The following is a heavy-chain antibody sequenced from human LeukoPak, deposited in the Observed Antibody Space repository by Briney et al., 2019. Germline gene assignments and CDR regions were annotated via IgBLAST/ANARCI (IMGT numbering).Heavy chain of an antibody. CDR1: GGSISSSSYY. D-gene: IGHD6-19*01. Sequence: SETLSLTCTVSGGSISSSSYYWGWIRQPPGKGLEWIGSIYYSGSTYYNPSLKSRVTISVDTSKNQFSLKLSSVTAADTAVYYCARAGTQREYSSGWYDAYYYYMDVWGKGTTVTISS. CDR2: IYYSGST. CDR3: ARAGTQREYSSGWYDAYYYYMDV. J-gene: IGHJ6*03. V-gene: IGHV4-39*01.